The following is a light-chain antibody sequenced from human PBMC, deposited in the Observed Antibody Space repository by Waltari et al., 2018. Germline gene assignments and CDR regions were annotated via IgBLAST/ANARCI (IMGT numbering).Light chain of an antibody. V-gene: IGLV2-14*03. CDR2: DAT. CDR3: CSFTSSTTGI. Sequence: SALTQPDSVSGSPGQSITISCSGISSDSGGFNYVSWYQQHPGEAPKVIIYDATNRPSGDSIRFSGSKSGSSASLTISGLQPEDEADYYCCSFTSSTTGIFGGGTKLTV. J-gene: IGLJ2*01. CDR1: SSDSGGFNY.